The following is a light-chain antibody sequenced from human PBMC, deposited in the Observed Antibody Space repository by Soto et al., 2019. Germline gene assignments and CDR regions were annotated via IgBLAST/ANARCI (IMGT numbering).Light chain of an antibody. Sequence: EIVMTQSPATLSVSPGERATLSCRASQSVSSNLAWYQQKPGQAPRLLIYGASTRATGIPARFSGSASGTEFTLTISSLQSEDFAVYYCQQYNNSPLTFGGGTKVEIK. J-gene: IGKJ4*01. CDR2: GAS. V-gene: IGKV3-15*01. CDR3: QQYNNSPLT. CDR1: QSVSSN.